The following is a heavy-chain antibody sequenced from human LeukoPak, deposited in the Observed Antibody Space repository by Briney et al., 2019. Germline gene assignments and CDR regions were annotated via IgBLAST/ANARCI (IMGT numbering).Heavy chain of an antibody. CDR2: ISYDGSNK. J-gene: IGHJ4*02. CDR1: GFTFSSYA. Sequence: GRSLRLSCAASGFTFSSYAMHWVRQAPGKGLEWVAVISYDGSNKYYADSVKGRFTISRDNSKNTLYLQMNSLRAEDTAVYYCAKAPSLRFLEWAAGGGQGTLVTVSS. CDR3: AKAPSLRFLEWAAG. D-gene: IGHD3-3*01. V-gene: IGHV3-30-3*01.